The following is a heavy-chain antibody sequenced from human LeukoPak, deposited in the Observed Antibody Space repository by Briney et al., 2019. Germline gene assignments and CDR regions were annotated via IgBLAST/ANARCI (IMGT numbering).Heavy chain of an antibody. CDR1: GFTFNNYP. V-gene: IGHV3-30*10. J-gene: IGHJ4*02. Sequence: SGGSLTLSCAASGFTFNNYPMHWVRQAPGKGLEWVAVIGFDGVIKLYTDSVKGRFTISRDDSKNTLYLQMNGLRAEDSALYYCARDVFRGVPDYYDYCGQGTLVTVSS. D-gene: IGHD3-10*01. CDR3: ARDVFRGVPDYYDY. CDR2: IGFDGVIK.